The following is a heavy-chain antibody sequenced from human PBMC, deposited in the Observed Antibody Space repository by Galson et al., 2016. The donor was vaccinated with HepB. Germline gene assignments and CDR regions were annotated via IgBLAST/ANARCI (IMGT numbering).Heavy chain of an antibody. V-gene: IGHV4-39*01. J-gene: IGHJ4*02. CDR3: ARGGVSFSDS. Sequence: ETLSLTCSVSGGCISTSTYYWVWFRQPPGKGLEWIGSIYYTGTTYYNPSLKSRLTIAVDTSKNQFSLKLNSVTAADTAVYYCARGGVSFSDSWGQGTLVTVSS. CDR1: GGCISTSTYY. CDR2: IYYTGTT. D-gene: IGHD1-26*01.